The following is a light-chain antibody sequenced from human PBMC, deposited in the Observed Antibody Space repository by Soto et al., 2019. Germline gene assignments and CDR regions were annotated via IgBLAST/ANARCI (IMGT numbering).Light chain of an antibody. Sequence: QSVLTQPASVSGSPGQSITISCTGTSSDVGGYSYVSWYQHHPGKAPKLIIYEVAYRPSGVSNRFSGSKSGNTASLTISGLQAEDEADYYCTSYTKRTTLLFGGGTKLTVL. V-gene: IGLV2-14*01. J-gene: IGLJ2*01. CDR3: TSYTKRTTLL. CDR2: EVA. CDR1: SSDVGGYSY.